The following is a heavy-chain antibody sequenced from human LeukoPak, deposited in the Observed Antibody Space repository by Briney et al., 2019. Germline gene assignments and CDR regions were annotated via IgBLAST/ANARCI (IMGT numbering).Heavy chain of an antibody. CDR2: IYSGGST. Sequence: GGTLRLSCAASGFTVSSNYMSWVRQAPGKGLEWVSVIYSGGSTYYADSVKGRFTISIDNSKNTLYLQMNSLRAGDTAVYYCARGTVVDYFDYWGQGTLVTVSS. CDR1: GFTVSSNY. V-gene: IGHV3-53*01. J-gene: IGHJ4*02. CDR3: ARGTVVDYFDY. D-gene: IGHD4-23*01.